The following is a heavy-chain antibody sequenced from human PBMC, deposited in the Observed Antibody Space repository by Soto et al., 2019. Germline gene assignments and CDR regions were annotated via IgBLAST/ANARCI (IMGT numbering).Heavy chain of an antibody. CDR3: AKDSGSGSYIRPPFYYGMDV. D-gene: IGHD3-10*01. J-gene: IGHJ6*02. CDR2: ISGSGGST. Sequence: PGGSLRLSCAASGFTFSSYAMSWVRQAPGKGLEWVSAISGSGGSTYYADSVKGRFTISRDNSKNTLYLQMNSLRAEDTAVYYCAKDSGSGSYIRPPFYYGMDVWGQGTTVTVSS. V-gene: IGHV3-23*01. CDR1: GFTFSSYA.